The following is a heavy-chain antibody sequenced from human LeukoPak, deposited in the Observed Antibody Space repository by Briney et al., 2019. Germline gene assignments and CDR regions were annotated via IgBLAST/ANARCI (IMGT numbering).Heavy chain of an antibody. Sequence: SETLSLTCAVYGGSFSGYYWSWIRQPPGKGLEWIGEINHSGSTNYNPSLKSRVTISVDTSKNQFSLRLSSVTAADTAVYYCASGAGIRCYFDLWGRGTLVTVSS. CDR2: INHSGST. V-gene: IGHV4-34*01. J-gene: IGHJ2*01. CDR3: ASGAGIRCYFDL. CDR1: GGSFSGYY.